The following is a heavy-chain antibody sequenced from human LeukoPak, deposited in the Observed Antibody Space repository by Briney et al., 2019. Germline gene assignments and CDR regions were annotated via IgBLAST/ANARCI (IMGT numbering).Heavy chain of an antibody. J-gene: IGHJ4*02. Sequence: GGSLRLSCAASGFTFSSYGMHWVRQAPGKGREWVAFIRYDGSNKYYADSVKGRFTISRDNSKNTLYLQMNSLRAEDTAVYYCAKGVVPAAIWGVSGFDYWGQGTLVTVSS. D-gene: IGHD2-2*02. CDR1: GFTFSSYG. CDR3: AKGVVPAAIWGVSGFDY. V-gene: IGHV3-30*02. CDR2: IRYDGSNK.